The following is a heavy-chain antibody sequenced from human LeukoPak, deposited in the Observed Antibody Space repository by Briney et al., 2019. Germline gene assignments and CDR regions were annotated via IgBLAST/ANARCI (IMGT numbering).Heavy chain of an antibody. V-gene: IGHV3-30*02. J-gene: IGHJ4*02. CDR3: AKGSINDGWFLDY. CDR1: GFTFSSHG. Sequence: PGGSLRLSCAASGFTFSSHGMHWVRQTPGKGLQWVAFIGYDGNDKFYLDSVKGRFTVSRDNAKSTLSLQMNSLRLDDTAIYYCAKGSINDGWFLDYWGQGSLVTVSS. CDR2: IGYDGNDK. D-gene: IGHD6-19*01.